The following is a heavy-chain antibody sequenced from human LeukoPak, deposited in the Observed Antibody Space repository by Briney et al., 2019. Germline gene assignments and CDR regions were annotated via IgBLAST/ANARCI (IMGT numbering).Heavy chain of an antibody. Sequence: GASVKVSYKASGYTFTSYGISWVRQAPGQGLEWMGWISAYNGNTNYAQKLQGRVTMTTDTSTSTAYMELRSLRSDDTAVYYCARDKNGQYCSSTSCYLSWFDPWGQGTLVTVSS. CDR2: ISAYNGNT. D-gene: IGHD2-2*01. V-gene: IGHV1-18*01. CDR1: GYTFTSYG. J-gene: IGHJ5*02. CDR3: ARDKNGQYCSSTSCYLSWFDP.